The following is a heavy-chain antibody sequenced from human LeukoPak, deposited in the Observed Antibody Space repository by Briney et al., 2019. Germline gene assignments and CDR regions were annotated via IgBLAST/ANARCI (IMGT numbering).Heavy chain of an antibody. Sequence: PGGSLRLSCAASGFTFSSYGMHWVRQAPSKGLEWVAFIRYDGSNKYYADSVKGRFTISRDNSKNTLYLQMNSLRAEDTAVYYCASRGAYYYDSSGYYPLGYWGQGTLVTVSS. D-gene: IGHD3-22*01. V-gene: IGHV3-30*02. CDR1: GFTFSSYG. CDR2: IRYDGSNK. J-gene: IGHJ4*02. CDR3: ASRGAYYYDSSGYYPLGY.